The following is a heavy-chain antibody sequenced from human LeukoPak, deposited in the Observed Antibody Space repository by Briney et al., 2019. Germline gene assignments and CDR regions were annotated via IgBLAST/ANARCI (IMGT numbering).Heavy chain of an antibody. CDR2: INPSGGNT. Sequence: ASVRVSCKTSGYISTNNYMHWVRQASGQWLEWMGIINPSGGNTNYAQKFQGRVTMTRDTSTSTIYMEVSSLRSEDTAVYYCARDQGLTGYFDYWGQGTLVTVSS. J-gene: IGHJ4*02. CDR3: ARDQGLTGYFDY. D-gene: IGHD3-9*01. CDR1: GYISTNNY. V-gene: IGHV1-46*01.